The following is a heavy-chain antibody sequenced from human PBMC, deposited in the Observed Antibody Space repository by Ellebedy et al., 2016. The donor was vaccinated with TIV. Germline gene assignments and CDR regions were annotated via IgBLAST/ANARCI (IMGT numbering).Heavy chain of an antibody. CDR3: ARDPRTTDGPGPFDL. CDR2: IYYTGSA. Sequence: SETLSLTXTVSGGPIDRADTYWTWIRHHPGKGLEWIGYIYYTGSAYYNPSLESRVIMSVDTSMNQFSLRLRSVTAADTAVYYCARDPRTTDGPGPFDLWGRGTLVTVSS. D-gene: IGHD4-17*01. V-gene: IGHV4-31*03. CDR1: GGPIDRADTY. J-gene: IGHJ2*01.